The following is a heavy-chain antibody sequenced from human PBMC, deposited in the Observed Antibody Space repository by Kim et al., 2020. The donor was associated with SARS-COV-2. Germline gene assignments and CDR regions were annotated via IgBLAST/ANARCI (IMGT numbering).Heavy chain of an antibody. Sequence: SRVTISVDTSKNQFSLKLSSVTAADTAVYYCARRRKGFVDHTVVTPGFDYWGQGTLVTVSS. V-gene: IGHV4-34*01. CDR3: ARRRKGFVDHTVVTPGFDY. J-gene: IGHJ4*02. D-gene: IGHD2-21*02.